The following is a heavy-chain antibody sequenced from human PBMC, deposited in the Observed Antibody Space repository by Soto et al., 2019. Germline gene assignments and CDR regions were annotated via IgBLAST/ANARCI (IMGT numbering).Heavy chain of an antibody. Sequence: GGSLILSWAASGFTFSSYSMSWVRQAPGKGLEWVSAISGSGGSTYYADSVKGRFTISRDNSKNTLYLQMNSLRAEDTAVYYCAKARRGSGINWFDPWGQGTLVNVSS. J-gene: IGHJ5*02. D-gene: IGHD6-19*01. CDR1: GFTFSSYS. CDR2: ISGSGGST. CDR3: AKARRGSGINWFDP. V-gene: IGHV3-23*01.